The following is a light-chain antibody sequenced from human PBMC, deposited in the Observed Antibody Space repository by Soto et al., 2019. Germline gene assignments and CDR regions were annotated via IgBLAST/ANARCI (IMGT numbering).Light chain of an antibody. CDR2: EGS. V-gene: IGLV2-23*01. CDR1: SSDVGSYNL. Sequence: QSALTQPASVSGSPGQSITISCTGTSSDVGSYNLVSWYQQHPGKAPKLIIYEGSKRPSGVSNRLSGSKSGNTASLTISGLQAEDEADYYCCSYAGSSTLYVVFGGGTKLTVL. CDR3: CSYAGSSTLYVV. J-gene: IGLJ2*01.